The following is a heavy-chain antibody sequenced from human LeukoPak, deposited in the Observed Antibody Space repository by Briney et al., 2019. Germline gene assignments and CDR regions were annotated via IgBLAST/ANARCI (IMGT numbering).Heavy chain of an antibody. D-gene: IGHD2-2*01. CDR2: IIPIFGTA. CDR3: AGQARYSSTSGAGNYYYYYMDV. V-gene: IGHV1-69*05. Sequence: SVKVSCKASEGTFSSYAISWVRQAPGQGLEWMGGIIPIFGTANYAQKFQGRVTITTDESTSTAYMELSSLRSEDTAVYYCAGQARYSSTSGAGNYYYYYMDVWGKGTTVTVSS. CDR1: EGTFSSYA. J-gene: IGHJ6*03.